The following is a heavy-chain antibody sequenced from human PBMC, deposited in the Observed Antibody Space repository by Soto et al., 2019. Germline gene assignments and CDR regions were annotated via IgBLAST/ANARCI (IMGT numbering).Heavy chain of an antibody. D-gene: IGHD3-3*01. Sequence: SGPTLVNPTQTLTLTCTFSGFSLSTSGMRVSRIRQPPGKALEWLARIDWDDDKFYSTSLKTRLTISKDTSKNQVVLTMTNMDPVDTATYYCARMWSGKYGMDVWGQGTTVTVSS. V-gene: IGHV2-70*04. CDR2: IDWDDDK. J-gene: IGHJ6*02. CDR3: ARMWSGKYGMDV. CDR1: GFSLSTSGMR.